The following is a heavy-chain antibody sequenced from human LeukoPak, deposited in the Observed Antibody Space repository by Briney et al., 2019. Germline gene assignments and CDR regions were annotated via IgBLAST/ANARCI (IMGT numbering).Heavy chain of an antibody. J-gene: IGHJ3*02. Sequence: GGSLRLSCAASTFTFSSYAMNWVRQAPGKGLEWISHISGASVSIYYADSVKGRFTISRDSAKNSLYLQMNSLRAEDTAMYYCARATYYYDSVDAFDIWGQATMVTVSS. V-gene: IGHV3-48*01. CDR1: TFTFSSYA. CDR3: ARATYYYDSVDAFDI. CDR2: ISGASVSI. D-gene: IGHD3-10*01.